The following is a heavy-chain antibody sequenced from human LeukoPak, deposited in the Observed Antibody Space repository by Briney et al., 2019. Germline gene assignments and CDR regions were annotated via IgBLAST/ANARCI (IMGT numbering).Heavy chain of an antibody. Sequence: RSGGSLRLSCAASGFTFSSYAMHWVRQAPGKGLEWVAVISYDGSNKYYADSVKGRFTISRDNSKNTLYLQMNSLRAEDTAVYYCARDPAAHPAFDYWGQGTLVTVSS. V-gene: IGHV3-30-3*01. CDR2: ISYDGSNK. J-gene: IGHJ4*02. CDR3: ARDPAAHPAFDY. CDR1: GFTFSSYA. D-gene: IGHD6-6*01.